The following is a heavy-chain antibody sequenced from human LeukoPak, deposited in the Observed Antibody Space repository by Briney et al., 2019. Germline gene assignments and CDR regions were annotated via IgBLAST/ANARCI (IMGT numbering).Heavy chain of an antibody. J-gene: IGHJ1*01. CDR3: AKDLGGWFQYLQH. V-gene: IGHV3-30*18. CDR2: ISYDGSNE. CDR1: GLTFSSYG. D-gene: IGHD6-19*01. Sequence: GRSLRLSCATSGLTFSSYGMHWVRQAPGKGLEWVAVISYDGSNESYADSVKGRFTISRDNSKNTLYLQMNGLRAEDTAVYYCAKDLGGWFQYLQHWGQGTLVTVSS.